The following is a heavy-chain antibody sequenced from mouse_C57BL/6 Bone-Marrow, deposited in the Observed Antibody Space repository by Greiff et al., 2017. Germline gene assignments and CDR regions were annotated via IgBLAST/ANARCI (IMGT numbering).Heavy chain of an antibody. D-gene: IGHD1-1*01. CDR3: TRYYGSSYPYWYFDV. CDR2: IDPENGDT. Sequence: VQLQQSGAELVRPGASVKLSCTASGFNIKDDYMHWVKQRPEQGLEWIGWIDPENGDTEYASKFQGKATITADTSSNTAYLQLSSLTSEDTAVYYCTRYYGSSYPYWYFDVWGTGNTVTGFS. V-gene: IGHV14-4*01. J-gene: IGHJ1*02. CDR1: GFNIKDDY.